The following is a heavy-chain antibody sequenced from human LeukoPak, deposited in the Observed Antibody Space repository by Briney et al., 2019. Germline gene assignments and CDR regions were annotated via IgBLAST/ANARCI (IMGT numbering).Heavy chain of an antibody. CDR2: INPNSGGT. V-gene: IGHV1-2*02. J-gene: IGHJ4*02. CDR3: ALAYSSGWYYFDY. D-gene: IGHD6-19*01. CDR1: GYTFTGYY. Sequence: ASVKVSCKASGYTFTGYYMHWVRQAPGQGLEWMGWINPNSGGTNYAQKFQGRVTMTRDTSISIAYMELSRLRSDDTAVYYCALAYSSGWYYFDYWGQGTLVTASS.